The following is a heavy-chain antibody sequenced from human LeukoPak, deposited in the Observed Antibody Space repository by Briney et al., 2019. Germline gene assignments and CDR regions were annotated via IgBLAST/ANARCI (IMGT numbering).Heavy chain of an antibody. CDR3: AKDGLYDSSGQSYMDV. Sequence: PGGSLRLSCAASGFTFSSYSMNWVRQAPGKGLEWVSSISSSSSYIYYADSVKGRFTISRDNSKNSLYLQMNSLRTEDTALYYCAKDGLYDSSGQSYMDVWGKGTTVTVSS. V-gene: IGHV3-21*04. CDR2: ISSSSSYI. D-gene: IGHD3-22*01. CDR1: GFTFSSYS. J-gene: IGHJ6*03.